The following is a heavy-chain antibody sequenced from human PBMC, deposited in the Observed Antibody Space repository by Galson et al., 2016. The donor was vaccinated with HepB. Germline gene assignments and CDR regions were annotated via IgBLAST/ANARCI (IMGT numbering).Heavy chain of an antibody. CDR2: VRTDNGDT. J-gene: IGHJ4*02. CDR3: ARGHCTGTNCYWNFDY. V-gene: IGHV1-18*01. Sequence: SVKVSCKVSGYTFANYYVTWVRQAPGQGLEWMGWVRTDNGDTNYAQKLQDRVAMTADKSTSTAYMELRSLRADDTAVYYCARGHCTGTNCYWNFDYWGQGTLVTVSP. CDR1: GYTFANYY. D-gene: IGHD2-2*01.